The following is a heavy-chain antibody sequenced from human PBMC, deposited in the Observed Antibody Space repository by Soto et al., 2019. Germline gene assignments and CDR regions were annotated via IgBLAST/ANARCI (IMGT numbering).Heavy chain of an antibody. J-gene: IGHJ4*02. CDR3: AKDKGERSFDY. D-gene: IGHD3-16*01. V-gene: IGHV3-48*02. Sequence: EVQLVESGGGLEQPGGSLRLSCAASGFSFSSSSMNWVRQAPGKGLEWISYIGHRSGATYYADSVRGRFSISRDNAKSSVYLQMNSLKDEDTAVYYCAKDKGERSFDYWGQGTLVTVSS. CDR1: GFSFSSSS. CDR2: IGHRSGAT.